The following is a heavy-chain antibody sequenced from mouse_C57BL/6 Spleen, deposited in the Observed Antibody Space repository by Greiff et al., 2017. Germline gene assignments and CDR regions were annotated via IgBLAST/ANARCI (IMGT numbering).Heavy chain of an antibody. CDR2: ISSGGDYI. CDR3: TRDYYGSRYFEV. V-gene: IGHV5-9-1*02. D-gene: IGHD1-1*01. J-gene: IGHJ1*03. CDR1: GFTFSSYA. Sequence: EVKLMESGEGLVKPGGSLKLSCAASGFTFSSYAMSWVRQTPEKRLEWVAYISSGGDYIYYADTVKGRFTISRDNARNTLYLQMSSLKSEDTAMYYCTRDYYGSRYFEVWGTGTTVTVSS.